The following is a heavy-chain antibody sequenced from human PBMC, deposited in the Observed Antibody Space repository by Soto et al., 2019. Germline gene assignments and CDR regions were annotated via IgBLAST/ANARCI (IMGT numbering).Heavy chain of an antibody. D-gene: IGHD2-8*01. V-gene: IGHV3-48*02. CDR1: GFTFSSYS. J-gene: IGHJ6*02. Sequence: EVQLVESGGGLVQPGGSLRLSCAASGFTFSSYSINWVRQAPGKGLEWFSYITSDSSTIYYADSVKGRFTVSRDNAKNSLYLQMNSLRDEDTDVYYCARVGRGVYGMDVWGQGTSVTVSS. CDR3: ARVGRGVYGMDV. CDR2: ITSDSSTI.